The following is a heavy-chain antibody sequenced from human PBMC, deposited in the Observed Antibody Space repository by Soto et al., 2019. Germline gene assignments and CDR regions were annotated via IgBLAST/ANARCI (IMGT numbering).Heavy chain of an antibody. V-gene: IGHV3-9*01. D-gene: IGHD6-13*01. CDR3: ATSRRRSRSWYYLNN. CDR2: ISGNSGTI. Sequence: LRLSCVASGFTFEVYGMHWVRQAPGKGLEWVSGISGNSGTIGYADSVKGRFTISRDNAKNSIFLQMSSLRADDTAVYYCATSRRRSRSWYYLNNWGQGTLVTVSS. CDR1: GFTFEVYG. J-gene: IGHJ4*02.